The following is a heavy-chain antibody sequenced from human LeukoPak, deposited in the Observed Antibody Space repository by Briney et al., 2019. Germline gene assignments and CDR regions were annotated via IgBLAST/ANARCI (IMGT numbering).Heavy chain of an antibody. V-gene: IGHV3-11*04. Sequence: GGSLRLSCAASGFTFSDYYMSWIRQAPGKGLEWVSYISGSGSTIAYADSVKGRFTISRDNAKNSLYLQMNSLRAEDTAVYYCARDGDLIVGATRIDYWGQGTLVTVSS. CDR3: ARDGDLIVGATRIDY. D-gene: IGHD1-26*01. CDR1: GFTFSDYY. CDR2: ISGSGSTI. J-gene: IGHJ4*02.